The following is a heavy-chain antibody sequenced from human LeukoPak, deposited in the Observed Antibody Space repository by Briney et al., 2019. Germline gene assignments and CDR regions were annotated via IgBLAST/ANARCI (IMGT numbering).Heavy chain of an antibody. D-gene: IGHD1-1*01. CDR3: VRGYRGFDS. V-gene: IGHV3-72*01. J-gene: IGHJ4*02. Sequence: GGSLRLSRTASGFTFSDHYMDWVRQAPGKGLEWVARIRSKANSYTTVYAASVKDRFTISRDDSKSLYLQMSSLTTEDTAVYHCVRGYRGFDSWGQGTLVTVSS. CDR1: GFTFSDHY. CDR2: IRSKANSYTT.